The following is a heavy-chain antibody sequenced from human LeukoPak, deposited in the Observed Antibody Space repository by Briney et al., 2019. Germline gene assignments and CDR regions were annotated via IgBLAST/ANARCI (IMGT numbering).Heavy chain of an antibody. Sequence: GGSLRLSCAASGFTFSSYWMHGVCQAPGKGLGWVSYMSGDGSSTTYADSVKGRFTISRDNAKNTLDLQMNSLRAEDTAVYYCARGGWGTAIDYWAQGTLVTVSS. CDR3: ARGGWGTAIDY. D-gene: IGHD1-7*01. CDR2: MSGDGSST. CDR1: GFTFSSYW. J-gene: IGHJ4*02. V-gene: IGHV3-74*01.